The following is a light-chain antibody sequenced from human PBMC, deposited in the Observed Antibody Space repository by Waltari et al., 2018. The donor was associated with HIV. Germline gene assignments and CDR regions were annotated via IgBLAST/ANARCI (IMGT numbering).Light chain of an antibody. CDR1: SSDIGSYDY. J-gene: IGLJ2*01. CDR3: SSYAGSTNRVV. V-gene: IGLV2-8*01. Sequence: QSALAQSPSASGFPGQAVTISCTGTSSDIGSYDYVSWYQQHPGKAPKLMIYDVYKRPSGIPVRFSGSKSGNTASLTVSGLQAEDEANYYCSSYAGSTNRVVFGGGTFLTIL. CDR2: DVY.